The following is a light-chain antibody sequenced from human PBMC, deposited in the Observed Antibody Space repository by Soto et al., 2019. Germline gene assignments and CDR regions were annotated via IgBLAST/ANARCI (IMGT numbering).Light chain of an antibody. Sequence: QSALTQPASVSGSPGQSITISCTGTSSDVGGYNYVSWYQQHPGKAPKLMIYDVSHRPSGVSNRFSGSKSGNTASLTISGLQAEDEADYSVSSYTSSTTSFGGGTKLTVL. CDR1: SSDVGGYNY. CDR2: DVS. J-gene: IGLJ2*01. V-gene: IGLV2-14*01. CDR3: SSYTSSTTS.